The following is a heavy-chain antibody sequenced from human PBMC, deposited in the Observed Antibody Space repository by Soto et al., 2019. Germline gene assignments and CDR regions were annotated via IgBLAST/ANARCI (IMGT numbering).Heavy chain of an antibody. CDR3: ARVTIGYCSGGTCYSSFRFDP. D-gene: IGHD2-15*01. J-gene: IGHJ5*02. CDR2: IYYNGRA. CDR1: GGSISSVDYY. Sequence: QVQLQESGPGLMKPSQTLSLTCTVSGGSISSVDYYWSWIRQSPGKGLEWIGYIYYNGRAYYNPSLKSHVSISVDTSNNQFSLKLSSVTAADTAVYYCARVTIGYCSGGTCYSSFRFDPWGQGTLVTASS. V-gene: IGHV4-30-4*01.